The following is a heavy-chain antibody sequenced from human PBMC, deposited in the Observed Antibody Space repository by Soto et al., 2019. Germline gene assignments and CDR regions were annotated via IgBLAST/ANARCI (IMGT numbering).Heavy chain of an antibody. J-gene: IGHJ6*02. CDR1: GYSFTSYW. V-gene: IGHV5-10-1*01. Sequence: GETLKISCKGSGYSFTSYWISWVRQMPGKGLEWMGRIDPSDSYTNYSPSFQGHVTISADKSISTAYLQWSSLKASDTAMYYCARRDISHYGMDVWGQGTTVTVSS. CDR2: IDPSDSYT. CDR3: ARRDISHYGMDV. D-gene: IGHD2-15*01.